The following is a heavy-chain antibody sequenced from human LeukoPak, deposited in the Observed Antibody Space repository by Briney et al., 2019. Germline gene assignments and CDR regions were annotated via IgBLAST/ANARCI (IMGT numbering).Heavy chain of an antibody. V-gene: IGHV3-9*01. CDR1: GFTFDDYA. Sequence: HSGGSLRLSCAASGFTFDDYAMHWVRQPPGKGLEWVSGISWNSGSVGYADSVKGRFTISRDNAKNSLYLQMNSLRAEDTAVYYCARDDSTMVRGVINDAFDIWGQGTMVTVSS. D-gene: IGHD3-10*01. CDR2: ISWNSGSV. J-gene: IGHJ3*02. CDR3: ARDDSTMVRGVINDAFDI.